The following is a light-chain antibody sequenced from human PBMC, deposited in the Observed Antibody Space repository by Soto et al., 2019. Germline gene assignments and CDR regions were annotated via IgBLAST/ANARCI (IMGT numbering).Light chain of an antibody. Sequence: QSVLTQPASVSGSPGQPITISCTGTTSDVGSYNSVSWYQQYPGKAPKLMIHDVSNRPSGVSNRFSGSKSGNTASLTISGLQAEDDADYYCSSYTSSSSYVFGSGTKVTVL. J-gene: IGLJ1*01. CDR3: SSYTSSSSYV. CDR2: DVS. CDR1: TSDVGSYNS. V-gene: IGLV2-14*01.